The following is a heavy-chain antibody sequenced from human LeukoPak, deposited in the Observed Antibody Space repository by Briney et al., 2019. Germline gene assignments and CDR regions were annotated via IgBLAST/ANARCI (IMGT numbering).Heavy chain of an antibody. CDR3: ARGGSGWYGNNWFDP. Sequence: WASVKVSCKASGYTFTSYDINWVRQATGQGLEWMGWMNPSSGNTGYAQKFQGRVTMTRNTSISTAYMELSSLRSEDTAVYYCARGGSGWYGNNWFDPWGQGTLVTVSS. CDR2: MNPSSGNT. D-gene: IGHD6-19*01. J-gene: IGHJ5*02. V-gene: IGHV1-8*01. CDR1: GYTFTSYD.